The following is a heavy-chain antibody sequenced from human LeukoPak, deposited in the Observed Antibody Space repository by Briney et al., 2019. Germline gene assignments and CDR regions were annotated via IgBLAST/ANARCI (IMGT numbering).Heavy chain of an antibody. V-gene: IGHV3-48*03. Sequence: PGGSLRLSCAASGFTFSSYEMNWVRQASGKGLEWVSYISSSGSTIYYADSVKGRFTISRDNAKNSLYLQMNSLRAEDTAVYYCARANGDTNADYWGQGTLVTVSS. J-gene: IGHJ4*02. CDR3: ARANGDTNADY. CDR1: GFTFSSYE. D-gene: IGHD5-18*01. CDR2: ISSSGSTI.